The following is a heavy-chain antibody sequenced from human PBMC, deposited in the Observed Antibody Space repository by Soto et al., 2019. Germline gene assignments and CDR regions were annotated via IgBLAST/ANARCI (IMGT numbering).Heavy chain of an antibody. Sequence: GGSLRLSCAASEFTFSNYAMSWVRQAPGKGLEWVSSISDNGGTTYYADSVKGRFTISRDNSKNQFSLKMSSVTAADTAVYYCARLGSSGWYQGSYFDYWGQGTLVTVSS. CDR3: ARLGSSGWYQGSYFDY. V-gene: IGHV3-23*01. J-gene: IGHJ4*02. CDR1: EFTFSNYA. D-gene: IGHD6-19*01. CDR2: ISDNGGTT.